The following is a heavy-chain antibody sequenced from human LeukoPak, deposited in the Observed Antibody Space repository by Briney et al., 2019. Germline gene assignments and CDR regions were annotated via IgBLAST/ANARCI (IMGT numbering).Heavy chain of an antibody. Sequence: GGSLRLSCAAAGFTFSTYAIHWVRLAPGKRLEYVSAISSSGGNTYYANSVKGRFTISRDNSKNTLYLQMNSLRAEDTAVYYCAKDLSPGGEWLRLSDYWGQGTLVTVSS. CDR2: ISSSGGNT. V-gene: IGHV3-64*01. CDR3: AKDLSPGGEWLRLSDY. D-gene: IGHD5-12*01. J-gene: IGHJ4*02. CDR1: GFTFSTYA.